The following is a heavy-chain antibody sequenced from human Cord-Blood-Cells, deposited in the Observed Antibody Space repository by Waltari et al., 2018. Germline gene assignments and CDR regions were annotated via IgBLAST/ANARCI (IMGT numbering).Heavy chain of an antibody. CDR2: ISYDGSNK. CDR1: GFTFCSYA. J-gene: IGHJ4*02. CDR3: ARDPGYYGSGSYFDY. D-gene: IGHD3-10*01. V-gene: IGHV3-30*04. Sequence: QVQLVESGGGVVQPGRSLRLSCAASGFTFCSYAMHWVRQAPGKGLEWVAVISYDGSNKYYADSVKGRFTISRDNSKNTLYLQMNSLRAEDTAVYYCARDPGYYGSGSYFDYWGQGTLVTVSS.